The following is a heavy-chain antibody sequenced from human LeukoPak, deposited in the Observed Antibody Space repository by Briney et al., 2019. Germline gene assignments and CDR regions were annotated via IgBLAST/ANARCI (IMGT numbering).Heavy chain of an antibody. D-gene: IGHD3-22*01. CDR1: GYTFTGYY. CDR2: INPNSGGT. CDR3: ARLYYDSSGYYYNWFDP. J-gene: IGHJ5*02. Sequence: GASVKVSCKASGYTFTGYYMHWVRQAPGQGLEWMGWINPNSGGTNYAQKFQGRVTMTRDTSISTAYMELSRLRSDDTAVYYCARLYYDSSGYYYNWFDPWGQGTLVTVSS. V-gene: IGHV1-2*02.